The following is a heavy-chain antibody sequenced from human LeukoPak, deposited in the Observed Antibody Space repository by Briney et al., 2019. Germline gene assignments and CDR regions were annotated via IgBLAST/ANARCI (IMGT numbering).Heavy chain of an antibody. J-gene: IGHJ5*02. Sequence: ASVKVSCKASGGTFSSFPINWVRQAPGQGLEWMGWISAYNGNTNYAQKLQGRVTMTTDTSTSTAYMELRSLRSDDTAVYYCARAQYYYGSGSYLHNWFDPWGQGTLVTVSS. CDR1: GGTFSSFP. D-gene: IGHD3-10*01. V-gene: IGHV1-18*01. CDR2: ISAYNGNT. CDR3: ARAQYYYGSGSYLHNWFDP.